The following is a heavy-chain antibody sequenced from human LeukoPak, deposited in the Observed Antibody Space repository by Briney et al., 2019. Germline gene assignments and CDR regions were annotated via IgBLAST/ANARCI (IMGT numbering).Heavy chain of an antibody. Sequence: ASVKVSCKASGYTFTSYDINWVRQATGQGLEWMGWMNPNSGSTGYAQKFQGRVTITRNTSISTAYMELSGLRSEDTAVYYCARGRSTGYPYYFEYWGQGAPVTVSS. V-gene: IGHV1-8*03. D-gene: IGHD5-12*01. CDR1: GYTFTSYD. CDR2: MNPNSGST. CDR3: ARGRSTGYPYYFEY. J-gene: IGHJ4*02.